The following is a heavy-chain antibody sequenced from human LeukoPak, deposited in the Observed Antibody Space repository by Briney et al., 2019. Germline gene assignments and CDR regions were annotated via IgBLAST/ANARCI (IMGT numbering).Heavy chain of an antibody. CDR3: ARQLPGNYYYYYGMDV. J-gene: IGHJ6*01. CDR1: GFTFSSYD. CDR2: IGTAGDT. V-gene: IGHV3-13*04. D-gene: IGHD2-2*01. Sequence: GGSLRLSCAASGFTFSSYDMHWVRHATGKGLEWVSAIGTAGDTYYPGSVKGRFTISRENAKNSLYLQMNSLRAGDTAVYYCARQLPGNYYYYYGMDVWGQGTTVTVSS.